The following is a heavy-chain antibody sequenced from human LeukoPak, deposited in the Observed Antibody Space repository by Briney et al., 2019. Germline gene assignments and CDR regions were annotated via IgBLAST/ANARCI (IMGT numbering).Heavy chain of an antibody. Sequence: GGSLRLSCAASGFSVSSNYMSWVRQAPGKGLEWVSVIYSGGSTYYADSVKGRFTISRDSSKNTLYLQMNSLRAEDTAVYYCARDYDSSGYRYWYFDLWGRGTLVTVSS. D-gene: IGHD3-22*01. CDR2: IYSGGST. J-gene: IGHJ2*01. CDR1: GFSVSSNY. CDR3: ARDYDSSGYRYWYFDL. V-gene: IGHV3-53*01.